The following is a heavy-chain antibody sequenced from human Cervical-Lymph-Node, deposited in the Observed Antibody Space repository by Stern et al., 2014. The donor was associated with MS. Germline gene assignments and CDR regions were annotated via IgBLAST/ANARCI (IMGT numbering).Heavy chain of an antibody. D-gene: IGHD6-19*01. J-gene: IGHJ4*02. V-gene: IGHV3-33*01. CDR3: ARVPSGWQTGFDY. Sequence: VQLVESGGGVVQPERSLRLSCAASGFDFRIYGMHWVRQTPGTGLEWVAVIWFDGSNKNYADSVKGRFTISRDNSKNTLYLQMNSLRAADTAVYYCARVPSGWQTGFDYWGQGTLVTVSS. CDR1: GFDFRIYG. CDR2: IWFDGSNK.